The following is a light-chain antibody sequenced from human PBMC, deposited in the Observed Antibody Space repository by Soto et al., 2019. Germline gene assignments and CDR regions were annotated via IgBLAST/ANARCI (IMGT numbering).Light chain of an antibody. CDR3: AAWDDSLNGPFYV. V-gene: IGLV1-44*01. Sequence: QSVLTQPPSASGTPGQRVTISCSGSSSNIGSNTVNWYQQLPGTAPKPLIYSNNQRPSGVPDRFSGSKSGTSASLAISGLQSEDEADYYCAAWDDSLNGPFYVFGTGTKVTVL. CDR1: SSNIGSNT. CDR2: SNN. J-gene: IGLJ1*01.